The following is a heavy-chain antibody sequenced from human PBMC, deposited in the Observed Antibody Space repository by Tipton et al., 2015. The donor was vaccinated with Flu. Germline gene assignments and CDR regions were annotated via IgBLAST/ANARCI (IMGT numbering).Heavy chain of an antibody. J-gene: IGHJ6*02. CDR1: GDSIRSDYY. CDR3: ARHRTTDPNYYNGMDV. D-gene: IGHD1-7*01. V-gene: IGHV4-38-2*02. CDR2: IFHTGST. Sequence: TLSLTCTVSGDSIRSDYYWGWIRQPPGKGLEWIGNIFHTGSTYYNPSLKSRVSISVDRSKNQFSLKVISVTATDTAVYYCARHRTTDPNYYNGMDVWGQGTTVTVSS.